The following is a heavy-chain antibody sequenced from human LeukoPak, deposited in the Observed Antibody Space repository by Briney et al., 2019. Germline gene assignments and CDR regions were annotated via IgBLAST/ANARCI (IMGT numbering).Heavy chain of an antibody. Sequence: GGSLRLSCAASGFTFSTYAMSWVRQAPGKGLEWVSTFAISGNTYYADSVKGRFTISRDNSKNTLSLQMNSLRAEDTAVYYCAKRIDRVGPTSSHYFESWGQGTLVTVSS. D-gene: IGHD1-14*01. CDR2: FAISGNT. CDR1: GFTFSTYA. CDR3: AKRIDRVGPTSSHYFES. V-gene: IGHV3-23*01. J-gene: IGHJ4*02.